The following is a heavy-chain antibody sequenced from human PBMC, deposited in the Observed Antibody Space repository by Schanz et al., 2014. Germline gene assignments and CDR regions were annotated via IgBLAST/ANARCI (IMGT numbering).Heavy chain of an antibody. V-gene: IGHV1-8*01. D-gene: IGHD2-21*02. J-gene: IGHJ6*03. Sequence: QVQLVQSGAEVKKPGASVKVSCKASGYTFTSYGINWVRQATGQGLEWMGWMNPNSGNTGYAQKFQGRVTMTRNTSISTAYMELSSLRSEDTAVYYCARPSDSSWYMDVWGKGTTVTVSS. CDR3: ARPSDSSWYMDV. CDR2: MNPNSGNT. CDR1: GYTFTSYG.